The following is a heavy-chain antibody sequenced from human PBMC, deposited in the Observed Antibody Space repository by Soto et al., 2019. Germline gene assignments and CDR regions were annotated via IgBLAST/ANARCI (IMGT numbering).Heavy chain of an antibody. CDR2: IIPIFGTA. CDR1: GGTFSSYA. V-gene: IGHV1-69*12. J-gene: IGHJ6*02. D-gene: IGHD3-10*01. Sequence: QVQLVQSGAEVKKPGSSVKVSCKASGGTFSSYAISWVRQAPGQGLEWMGGIIPIFGTANYAQKFQGRVTITAAESTSTAYMELSSLRSEDTAVYYCARGGYGSGRITTNGMAVWGQGTTVTVSS. CDR3: ARGGYGSGRITTNGMAV.